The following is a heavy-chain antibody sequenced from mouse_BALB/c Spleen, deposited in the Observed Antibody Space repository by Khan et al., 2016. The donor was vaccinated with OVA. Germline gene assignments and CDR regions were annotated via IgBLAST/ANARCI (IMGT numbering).Heavy chain of an antibody. CDR3: ASTARIKY. CDR1: GYSITSGYG. D-gene: IGHD1-2*01. Sequence: EVKLEVSGPGLVKPSQSLSLTCTVTGYSITSGYGWNWIRQFPGNKLEWMGYISYSGSTNYNPSLKSRISITRDTSKNQSFLQLNSVTTEDTATNYCASTARIKYWGQGTTLTVSS. V-gene: IGHV3-2*02. CDR2: ISYSGST. J-gene: IGHJ2*01.